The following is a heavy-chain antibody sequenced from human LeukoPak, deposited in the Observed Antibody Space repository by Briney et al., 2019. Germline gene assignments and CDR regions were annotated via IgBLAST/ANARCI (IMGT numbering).Heavy chain of an antibody. Sequence: SETLSLTCTVSGGSISSYYWSWIRQPAGKGLEWIGYIYYSGSTNYNPSLKSRVTISVDTSKNQFSLKLSSVTAADTAVYYCVRSDDFWSGYYGYWGQGTLVTVSS. D-gene: IGHD3-3*01. CDR3: VRSDDFWSGYYGY. CDR2: IYYSGST. V-gene: IGHV4-59*01. CDR1: GGSISSYY. J-gene: IGHJ4*02.